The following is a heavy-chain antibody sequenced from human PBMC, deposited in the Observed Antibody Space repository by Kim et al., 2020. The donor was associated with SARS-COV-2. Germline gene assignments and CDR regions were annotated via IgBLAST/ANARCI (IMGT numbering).Heavy chain of an antibody. CDR3: ARGEGYDFWSGYNKVNDYGMDV. V-gene: IGHV1-18*04. Sequence: ASVKVSCKASGYTFTSYGISWVRQAPGQGLEWMGWISAYNGNTNYAQKLQGRVTMTTDTSTSTAYMELRSLRSDDTAVYYCARGEGYDFWSGYNKVNDYGMDVWGQGTTVTVSS. D-gene: IGHD3-3*01. CDR2: ISAYNGNT. J-gene: IGHJ6*02. CDR1: GYTFTSYG.